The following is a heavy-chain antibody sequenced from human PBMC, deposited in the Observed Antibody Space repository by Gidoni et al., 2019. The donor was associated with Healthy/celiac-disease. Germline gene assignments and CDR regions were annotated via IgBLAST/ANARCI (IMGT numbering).Heavy chain of an antibody. CDR3: AALVNADGYNSNPSDY. Sequence: QMQLVQSGPEVKKPGTSVKVSCKASGFTFTSSAVQWVRQARGQRLEWIGWIVVGSGNTNYAQKFQERVTITRDMSTSTAYMELSSLRSEDTAVYYCAALVNADGYNSNPSDYWGQGTLVTVSS. CDR2: IVVGSGNT. V-gene: IGHV1-58*01. J-gene: IGHJ4*02. CDR1: GFTFTSSA. D-gene: IGHD5-12*01.